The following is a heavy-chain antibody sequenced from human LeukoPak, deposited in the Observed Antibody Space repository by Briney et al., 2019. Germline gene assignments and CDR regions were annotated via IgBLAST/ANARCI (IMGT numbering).Heavy chain of an antibody. CDR3: ARDPYYDSSGYYDY. CDR1: GYTFTGYY. D-gene: IGHD3-22*01. V-gene: IGHV1-18*04. Sequence: ASVKVSCKASGYTFTGYYMHWVRQAPGQGLEWMGWISAYNGNTNYAQKLQGRVTMTTDTSTSTAYMELRSLRSDDTAVYYCARDPYYDSSGYYDYWGQGTLVTVSS. CDR2: ISAYNGNT. J-gene: IGHJ4*02.